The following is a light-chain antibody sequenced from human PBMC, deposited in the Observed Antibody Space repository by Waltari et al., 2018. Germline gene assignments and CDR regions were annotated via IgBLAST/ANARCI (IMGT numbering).Light chain of an antibody. V-gene: IGLV2-23*02. Sequence: QSALTQPASVSGSPGQSITISCTGNSSDVGFYNLVSWYQQHPGKAPELVVYEVISRPSGVSHRFSGSKSGQAASLTTPGLQAEEEADYYCCSYAGPHVRVFGGGTKLTVL. CDR1: SSDVGFYNL. CDR3: CSYAGPHVRV. J-gene: IGLJ3*02. CDR2: EVI.